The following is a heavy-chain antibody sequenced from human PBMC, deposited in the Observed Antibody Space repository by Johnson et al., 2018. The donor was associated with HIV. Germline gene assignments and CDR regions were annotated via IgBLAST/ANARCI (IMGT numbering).Heavy chain of an antibody. CDR3: AREHSRVIYNDAFDI. V-gene: IGHV3-66*02. CDR1: RITVGSNY. CDR2: IFSAGDT. D-gene: IGHD3-16*02. Sequence: VLLVESGGGVVQPGGSLRLSCEASRITVGSNYMSWVRRAPGKGLEWVPVIFSAGDTYYADSVKGRFTISRDNSKNTLYLQMNSLRAEDTAVYYCAREHSRVIYNDAFDIWGQGTMVTVSS. J-gene: IGHJ3*02.